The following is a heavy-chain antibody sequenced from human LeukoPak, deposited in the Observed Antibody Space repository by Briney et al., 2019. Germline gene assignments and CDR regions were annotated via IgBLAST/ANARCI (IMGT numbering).Heavy chain of an antibody. CDR2: INPSGGST. Sequence: ASVKVSCKASGYTFTSYYMRWVRQAPGQGLEWMGIINPSGGSTSYAQKFQGRVTMTRDTSTSTVYMELSSLRSEDTAVYYCAREYMTTVTNYGMDVWGQGTTVTVSS. J-gene: IGHJ6*02. D-gene: IGHD4-17*01. V-gene: IGHV1-46*01. CDR3: AREYMTTVTNYGMDV. CDR1: GYTFTSYY.